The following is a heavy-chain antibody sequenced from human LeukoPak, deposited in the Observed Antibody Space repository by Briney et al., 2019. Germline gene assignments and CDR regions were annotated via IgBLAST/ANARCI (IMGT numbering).Heavy chain of an antibody. CDR1: GFTFSSYS. V-gene: IGHV3-48*02. CDR3: ARGPPLFDP. CDR2: IGTSGGTI. Sequence: GGSLRLSCAASGFTFSSYSMNWVRQAPGKGLEWASYIGTSGGTICYADSVKARFTISRDNAKNSLYLQMNSLRDEDTAVYYCARGPPLFDPWGQGTLVTVSS. J-gene: IGHJ5*02.